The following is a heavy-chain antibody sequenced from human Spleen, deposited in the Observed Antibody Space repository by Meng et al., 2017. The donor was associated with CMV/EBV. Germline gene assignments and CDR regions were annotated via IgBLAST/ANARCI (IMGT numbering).Heavy chain of an antibody. CDR3: AKDSSDISFWGGTYINS. Sequence: GGSLRLSCAASNFSFSSYGMHWGRQTPGKGLEWVALVRYDGSREFYADDVRGRFSISRDNFKKTVYLQMSGLTVEDTALYYCAKDSSDISFWGGTYINSWGQGTLVTVSS. D-gene: IGHD3-3*01. CDR1: NFSFSSYG. CDR2: VRYDGSRE. J-gene: IGHJ4*02. V-gene: IGHV3-30*02.